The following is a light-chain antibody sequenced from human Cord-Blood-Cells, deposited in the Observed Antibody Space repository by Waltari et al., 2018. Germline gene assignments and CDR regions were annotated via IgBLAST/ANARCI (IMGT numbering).Light chain of an antibody. CDR1: QSISSW. V-gene: IGKV1-5*01. Sequence: DIQMTQSPSTLSASVGDRVTITCRASQSISSWLSWYKQKPGKAPKLLIYDASSLESGVPSRFSGSGSGTEFTLTNSSLQPDDFATYYCQQYNSYSQTFGQGTKVEIK. CDR3: QQYNSYSQT. J-gene: IGKJ1*01. CDR2: DAS.